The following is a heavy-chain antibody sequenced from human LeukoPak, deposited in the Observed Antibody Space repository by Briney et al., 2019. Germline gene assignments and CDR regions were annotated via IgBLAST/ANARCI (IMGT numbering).Heavy chain of an antibody. CDR3: ARHREYYDSGGHGPYYCYGMDV. CDR2: ITSSSSYT. CDR1: GFTFSDYY. V-gene: IGHV3-11*03. J-gene: IGHJ6*02. D-gene: IGHD3-22*01. Sequence: GGSLRLSCAASGFTFSDYYMNWIRQTPGKGLEWVAYITSSSSYTNYADSVKGRFTISRDNAKNSLFLQMNSLRAEDTAVYYCARHREYYDSGGHGPYYCYGMDVWGQGTTVTVSS.